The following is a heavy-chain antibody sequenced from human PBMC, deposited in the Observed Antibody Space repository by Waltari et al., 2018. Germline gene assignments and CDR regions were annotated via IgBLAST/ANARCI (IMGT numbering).Heavy chain of an antibody. CDR3: ARDSFGHGRQSSYHFGMDV. Sequence: EVQLVESGGDLVKPGGSLRLSCVGSEFTFRAYAMNWVRQGPGKGLGWLSSVSSGASHTDYADSVKGRFTISRDDAKNSVYLEMKRLRVDDTAVYYCARDSFGHGRQSSYHFGMDVWGQGTTVTVSS. J-gene: IGHJ6*02. CDR1: EFTFRAYA. D-gene: IGHD1-26*01. V-gene: IGHV3-21*02. CDR2: VSSGASHT.